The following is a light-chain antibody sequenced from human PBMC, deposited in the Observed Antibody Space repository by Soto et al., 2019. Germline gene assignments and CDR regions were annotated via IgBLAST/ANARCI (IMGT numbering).Light chain of an antibody. Sequence: QSVLTQPPSVSAAPGQRVTISCSGSSSNIANNYVSWYQQLPGTAPKLLIYDDKQRYSGIPDRFSGSKSGTSATLDITGLQTGDEADYYCGTWDTSLNAGVFGGGTKLTVL. CDR3: GTWDTSLNAGV. CDR1: SSNIANNY. J-gene: IGLJ2*01. CDR2: DDK. V-gene: IGLV1-51*01.